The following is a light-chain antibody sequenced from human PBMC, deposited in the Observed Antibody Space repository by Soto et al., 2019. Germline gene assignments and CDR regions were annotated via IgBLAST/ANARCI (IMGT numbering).Light chain of an antibody. CDR2: AAS. CDR1: QGISSY. V-gene: IGKV1D-8*03. J-gene: IGKJ4*02. Sequence: VIWMTQSPSLLSASTGDRVTISCRVSQGISSYLAWYQQKPGKAPELLIYAASTLQSGVPSRFSGSGSGTDFTLTISCLQSEDFATYYCQQYYSFLLTVGGGTKVDIK. CDR3: QQYYSFLLT.